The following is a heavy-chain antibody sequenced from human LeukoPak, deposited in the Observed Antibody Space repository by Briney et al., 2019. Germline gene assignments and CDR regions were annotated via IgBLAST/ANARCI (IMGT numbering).Heavy chain of an antibody. CDR2: IKSKTDGGTT. D-gene: IGHD1-7*01. V-gene: IGHV3-15*01. J-gene: IGHJ4*02. CDR3: TTDVQWNYLYYFDY. CDR1: GFTFSNAW. Sequence: PGGSLRLSCAASGFTFSNAWMSWVRQAPGKGLEWVGRIKSKTDGGTTDYAAPVKGIFTISRDDSKNTLYLQMNSLKTEDTAVYYCTTDVQWNYLYYFDYWGQGTLVTVSS.